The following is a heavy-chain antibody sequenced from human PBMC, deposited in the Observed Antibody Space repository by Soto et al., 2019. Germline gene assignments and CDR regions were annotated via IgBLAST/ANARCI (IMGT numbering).Heavy chain of an antibody. D-gene: IGHD2-15*01. J-gene: IGHJ5*02. Sequence: SGPTLVNPTQTLTLTCTFSGFSLSTSGVGVGWIRQPPGKALEWLALIYWDDDKRYSPSLKSRLTITKDTSKNQVVLTMTNMDPVDTATYYCAHRPGLVVAAIPKRYNWFDPWGQGPLATVSS. CDR1: GFSLSTSGVG. CDR3: AHRPGLVVAAIPKRYNWFDP. V-gene: IGHV2-5*02. CDR2: IYWDDDK.